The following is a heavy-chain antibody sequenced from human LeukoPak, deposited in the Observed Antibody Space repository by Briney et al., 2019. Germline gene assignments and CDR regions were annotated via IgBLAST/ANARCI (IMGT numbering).Heavy chain of an antibody. V-gene: IGHV3-53*01. CDR2: IYSGGST. J-gene: IGHJ6*03. CDR3: AKVPRPHGDYYMDV. CDR1: GFTVSSNY. D-gene: IGHD4-17*01. Sequence: PGGSLRLSCAASGFTVSSNYMIWVRQAPRKGREWVSVIYSGGSTYYADSVKGRFTISRDNSKSTLYIQMNSLSAEDTAVYYCAKVPRPHGDYYMDVWGKGTTVTVSS.